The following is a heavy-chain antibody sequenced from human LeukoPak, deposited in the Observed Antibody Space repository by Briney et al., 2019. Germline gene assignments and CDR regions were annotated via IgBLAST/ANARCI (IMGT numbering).Heavy chain of an antibody. D-gene: IGHD5-24*01. CDR3: AKRTRGGFNTPIDF. Sequence: PGGSLRLSCAASGFTFSSYSMNWVRQAPGKGLEWVSSISSSSSYIYYADSVKGRFTISSDNSMNTLYLQMNSLTVEDTAVYYCAKRTRGGFNTPIDFWGQGTLVTVS. J-gene: IGHJ4*02. CDR1: GFTFSSYS. V-gene: IGHV3-21*04. CDR2: ISSSSSYI.